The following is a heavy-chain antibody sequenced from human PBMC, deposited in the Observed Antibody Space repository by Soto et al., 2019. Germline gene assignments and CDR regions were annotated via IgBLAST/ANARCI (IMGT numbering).Heavy chain of an antibody. Sequence: SETLSLTCAVSGGSISSSNWWSWVRQPPGKGLEWIGEIYHSGSTDYNPSLKSRVTISVDKSKNQFSLKLSSVTAADTAVYYCARVRGGYYYAMDVWGQGTTVTVSS. D-gene: IGHD3-10*01. V-gene: IGHV4-4*02. CDR3: ARVRGGYYYAMDV. CDR1: GGSISSSNW. CDR2: IYHSGST. J-gene: IGHJ6*02.